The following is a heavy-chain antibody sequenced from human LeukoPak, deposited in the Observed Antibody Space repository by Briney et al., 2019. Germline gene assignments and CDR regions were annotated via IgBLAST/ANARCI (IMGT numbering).Heavy chain of an antibody. CDR2: IYTSGST. J-gene: IGHJ4*02. D-gene: IGHD3-9*01. CDR3: ARHHQNYDILTGYYYYFDY. Sequence: SETLSLTCTVSGGSISSYYWSWIRQPAGKGLEWIGRIYTSGSTNYNPSLKSRVTMSVDTSKNQFSLKLRSVTAADTVVYYGARHHQNYDILTGYYYYFDYWGQGTPVTVSS. V-gene: IGHV4-4*07. CDR1: GGSISSYY.